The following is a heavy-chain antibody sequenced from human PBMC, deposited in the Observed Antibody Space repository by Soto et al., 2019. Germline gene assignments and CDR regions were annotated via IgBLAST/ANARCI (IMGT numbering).Heavy chain of an antibody. J-gene: IGHJ5*02. CDR1: GGTFSSYA. D-gene: IGHD4-17*01. Sequence: GASVKVSSKSSGGTFSSYAISWVRQAPGQGLEWMGGIIPIFGTANYAQKFQGRVTITADESTSTAYMELSSLRSEDTAVYYCVRRHDYGDYVRVDWFDPWGQGTLVTVSS. CDR2: IIPIFGTA. CDR3: VRRHDYGDYVRVDWFDP. V-gene: IGHV1-69*13.